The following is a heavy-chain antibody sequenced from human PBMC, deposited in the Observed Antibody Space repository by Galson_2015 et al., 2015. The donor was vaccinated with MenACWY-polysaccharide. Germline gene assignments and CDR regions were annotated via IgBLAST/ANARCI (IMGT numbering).Heavy chain of an antibody. J-gene: IGHJ5*02. CDR2: INADGSAT. V-gene: IGHV3-74*01. CDR3: TKAGAKYCRGSSCYFNWFDP. CDR1: GFTFNTHW. Sequence: LRLSCAASGFTFNTHWMPWVCHAPGKGLVWVSRINADGSATDYADSVRGRFTISRDNAKNTLYLEMNSLRAEDTAVYYCTKAGAKYCRGSSCYFNWFDPWGQGTLVTVSS. D-gene: IGHD2-15*01.